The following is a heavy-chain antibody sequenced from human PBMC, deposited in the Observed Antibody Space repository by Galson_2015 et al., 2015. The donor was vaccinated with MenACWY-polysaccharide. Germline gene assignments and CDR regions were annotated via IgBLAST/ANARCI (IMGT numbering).Heavy chain of an antibody. V-gene: IGHV3-33*01. Sequence: SLRLSCAASGFTFRSYSMHWVRQAPGKGLEWVAVIWFDGSNQYYAESVKGRFTISRDNSKNTVDLQMSSLRAEDTGVYYCARDSYCGGDCYWGHQYVLDVWGQGTTVTVFS. J-gene: IGHJ6*02. CDR1: GFTFRSYS. CDR3: ARDSYCGGDCYWGHQYVLDV. CDR2: IWFDGSNQ. D-gene: IGHD2-21*02.